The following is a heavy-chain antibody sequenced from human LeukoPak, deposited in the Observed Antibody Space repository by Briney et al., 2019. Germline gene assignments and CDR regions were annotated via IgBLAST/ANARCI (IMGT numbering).Heavy chain of an antibody. CDR3: ARLESSSGIEAANY. V-gene: IGHV4-39*01. CDR2: VHYSWSS. J-gene: IGHJ4*02. D-gene: IGHD6-13*01. CDR1: GGSIRGDSCY. Sequence: PSETLSLTCSVSGGSIRGDSCYWGWIRQPPGRGLEWIGSVHYSWSSAYNPSLKSRVSMSVDTSKNQISLQLSSVTAADTAVYYCARLESSSGIEAANYLGQGTLVTVSS.